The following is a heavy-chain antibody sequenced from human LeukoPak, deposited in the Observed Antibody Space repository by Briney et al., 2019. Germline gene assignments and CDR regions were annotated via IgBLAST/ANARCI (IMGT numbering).Heavy chain of an antibody. CDR3: ARLREIPVFGVVTKSTSYFDY. D-gene: IGHD3-3*01. V-gene: IGHV3-7*01. CDR1: GFTFSRYW. J-gene: IGHJ4*02. CDR2: VKEDGSEA. Sequence: PGGSLRLSCEAAGFTFSRYWMSWVRQATGKGLECVAKVKEDGSEAHYVDSVKGRFTISRDNAKKSLYLQMNSLRAEDTAVYYCARLREIPVFGVVTKSTSYFDYWGQGTLVTVSS.